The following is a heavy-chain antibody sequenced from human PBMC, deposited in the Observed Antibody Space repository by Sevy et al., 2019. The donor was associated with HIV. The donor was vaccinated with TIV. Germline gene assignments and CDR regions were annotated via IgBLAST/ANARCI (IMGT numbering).Heavy chain of an antibody. Sequence: GGSLRLSCAASGSTVSRYAMTWVRQAAGKGLEWVSSIEGSGARTYYSDSVKGRLTISRDNFKNTLFLQMSSLRAEDTAVYYCAKDWRRTAGGWFDPWGQGTLVTVSS. V-gene: IGHV3-23*01. CDR1: GSTVSRYA. CDR3: AKDWRRTAGGWFDP. J-gene: IGHJ5*02. D-gene: IGHD3-3*01. CDR2: IEGSGART.